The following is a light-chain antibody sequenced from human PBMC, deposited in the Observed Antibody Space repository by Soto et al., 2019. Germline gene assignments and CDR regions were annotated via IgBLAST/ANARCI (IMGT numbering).Light chain of an antibody. Sequence: EIELTQSPGTLSLSPGERATLSCRASQSVSSSYLAWYQQKPGQAPRLLIYGASSRATGIPDRFSGSGSGTDFTLTISSLEPEDFAVYYCQQYDSSPYTFGQGTKVEIK. V-gene: IGKV3-20*01. CDR3: QQYDSSPYT. CDR2: GAS. CDR1: QSVSSSY. J-gene: IGKJ2*01.